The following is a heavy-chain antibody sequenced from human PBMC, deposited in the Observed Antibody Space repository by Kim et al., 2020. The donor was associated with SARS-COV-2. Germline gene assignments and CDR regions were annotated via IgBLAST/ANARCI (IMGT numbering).Heavy chain of an antibody. D-gene: IGHD3-10*01. J-gene: IGHJ6*02. CDR1: GFTFSSYA. Sequence: GGSLRLSCAASGFTFSSYAMSWVRQAPGKGLEWVSAISGSGGSTYYADSVKGRFTISRDNSKNTLYLQMNSLRAEDTAVYYCAKGVRHGSGSYYKSHTPTNYYGMDVWGQGTTVTVSS. V-gene: IGHV3-23*01. CDR3: AKGVRHGSGSYYKSHTPTNYYGMDV. CDR2: ISGSGGST.